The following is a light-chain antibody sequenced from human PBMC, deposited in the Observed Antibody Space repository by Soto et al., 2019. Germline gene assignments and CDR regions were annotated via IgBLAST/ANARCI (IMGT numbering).Light chain of an antibody. Sequence: SYDLAQPPSVSVAPGQTAKITCWGNNIGRKSVHWYQQRPGQAPVLVVHDDTDRPSGIPERFSGSNSGNTATLTISRVEAGDEADYYCQVWDSSTDHYVFGFGTKVTVL. J-gene: IGLJ1*01. CDR1: NIGRKS. CDR2: DDT. V-gene: IGLV3-21*02. CDR3: QVWDSSTDHYV.